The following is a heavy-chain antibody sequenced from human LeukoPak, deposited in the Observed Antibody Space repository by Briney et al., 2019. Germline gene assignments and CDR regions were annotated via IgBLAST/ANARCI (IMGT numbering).Heavy chain of an antibody. CDR2: IYYSGST. CDR3: ARVGVVFSGYSSSPGWFDP. J-gene: IGHJ5*02. Sequence: SETLSLTCTVSGGSISSSSYYWGWIRQPPGKGLEWIGSIYYSGSTYYNPSLKSRVTISVDTSKNQFSLKLSSVTAADTAVYYCARVGVVFSGYSSSPGWFDPWGQGTLVTVSS. V-gene: IGHV4-39*07. D-gene: IGHD6-13*01. CDR1: GGSISSSSYY.